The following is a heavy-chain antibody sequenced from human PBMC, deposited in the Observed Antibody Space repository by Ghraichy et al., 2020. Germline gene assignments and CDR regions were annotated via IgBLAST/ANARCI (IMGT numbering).Heavy chain of an antibody. CDR2: ISDSGGST. D-gene: IGHD5-12*01. CDR1: GFTFSSYA. V-gene: IGHV3-23*01. Sequence: GGSLRLSCAASGFTFSSYAMSWLRQAPGKGLDWVSTISDSGGSTYYADSVRGRFTISRDNSKNTLYLQMNSLRAEDTAIYYCAKVPPYSGNGRRPYLDYWGQGTLVTVSS. CDR3: AKVPPYSGNGRRPYLDY. J-gene: IGHJ4*02.